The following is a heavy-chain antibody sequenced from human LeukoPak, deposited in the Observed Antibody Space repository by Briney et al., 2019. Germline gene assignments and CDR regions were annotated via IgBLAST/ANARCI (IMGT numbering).Heavy chain of an antibody. V-gene: IGHV4-34*01. CDR2: INSSGTV. CDR3: ARDARFGELVDY. Sequence: SETLSLTCAVYGGSFSGYYWSWIRQPPGKGPEWIGEINSSGTVNYNPSPRNRVTISVDMSKKQFSLKLASVTAADTAMYYCARDARFGELVDYWGRGTLVTVSS. D-gene: IGHD3-10*01. CDR1: GGSFSGYY. J-gene: IGHJ4*02.